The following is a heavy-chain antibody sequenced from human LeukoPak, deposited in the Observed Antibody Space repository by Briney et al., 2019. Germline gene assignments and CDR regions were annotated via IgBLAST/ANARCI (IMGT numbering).Heavy chain of an antibody. D-gene: IGHD3-22*01. CDR3: AKVSFDSRGHDAFDH. V-gene: IGHV4-34*01. CDR1: RVSVSDYD. Sequence: SETLSLTSAVERVSVSDYDWSWIRQPPGKRLEWIGEISRSGHTNYNASLESRLTISVGTSKTEFSLRLTSVTVADTATYYCAKVSFDSRGHDAFDHWGQGTTVIVS. CDR2: ISRSGHT. J-gene: IGHJ3*01.